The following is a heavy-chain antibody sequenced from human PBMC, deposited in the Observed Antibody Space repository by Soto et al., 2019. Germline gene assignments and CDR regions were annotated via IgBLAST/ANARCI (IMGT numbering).Heavy chain of an antibody. J-gene: IGHJ4*02. CDR3: ARGGYCNTATCYQYFDF. V-gene: IGHV1-18*01. Sequence: ASVKVSCKASGYTFTSYGISWVRQAPGQGLEWMGWISAYNGKTNYAQKLQGRVTMTTDKSTNTAYMDLSSLRSEDTAVYYCARGGYCNTATCYQYFDFWGQGSLVTVSS. D-gene: IGHD2-2*03. CDR1: GYTFTSYG. CDR2: ISAYNGKT.